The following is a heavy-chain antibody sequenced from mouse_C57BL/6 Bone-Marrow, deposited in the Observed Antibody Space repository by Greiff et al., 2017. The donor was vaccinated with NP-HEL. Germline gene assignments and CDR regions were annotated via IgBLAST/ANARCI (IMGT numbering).Heavy chain of an antibody. CDR2: IYPGGGYT. CDR3: ARGGGPRYAMDY. Sequence: QVQLKQSGAELVRPGTSVKMSCKASGYTFTNYWIGWAKQRPGHGLEWIGDIYPGGGYTNYNEKFKGKATLTADKSSSTAYMQFSSLTSEDSAIYYCARGGGPRYAMDYWGQGTSVTVSS. CDR1: GYTFTNYW. V-gene: IGHV1-63*01. J-gene: IGHJ4*01. D-gene: IGHD3-3*01.